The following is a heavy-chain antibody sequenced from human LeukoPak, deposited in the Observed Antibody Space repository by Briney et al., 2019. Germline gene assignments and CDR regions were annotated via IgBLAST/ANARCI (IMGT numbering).Heavy chain of an antibody. D-gene: IGHD3-22*01. V-gene: IGHV3-73*01. J-gene: IGHJ6*02. CDR1: GFTFSGSA. CDR2: IRSKANSYAT. Sequence: PGGSLTLSCAASGFTFSGSAMHWVRQASGKGLEWVGRIRSKANSYATAYAASVKGRFTISRDDSKNTAYLQMNSLKTEDTAVYYCAGGLITRYGMDVWGQGTTVTVSS. CDR3: AGGLITRYGMDV.